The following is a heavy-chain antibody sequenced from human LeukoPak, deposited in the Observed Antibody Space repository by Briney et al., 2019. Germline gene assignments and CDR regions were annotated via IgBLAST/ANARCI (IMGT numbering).Heavy chain of an antibody. CDR2: INPNSGGT. CDR3: ARDSLRYFDWSVPGEDAFDS. J-gene: IGHJ3*02. Sequence: GASVKVSCKASGYTFTGYYMHWVRQAPGQGLEWMGWINPNSGGTNYAQKFQGRVTMTRDTSISTAYMELSRLRSDDTAVYYCARDSLRYFDWSVPGEDAFDSWGQGTMVTVSS. D-gene: IGHD3-9*01. CDR1: GYTFTGYY. V-gene: IGHV1-2*02.